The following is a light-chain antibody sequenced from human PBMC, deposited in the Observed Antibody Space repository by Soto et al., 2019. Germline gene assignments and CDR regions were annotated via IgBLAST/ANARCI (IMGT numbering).Light chain of an antibody. CDR3: QAYDYSLTAFV. V-gene: IGLV1-40*01. Sequence: QSVLTQPPSVSGVPGQRVTISCTGNNSNLGADYDVNWYQQLTGAAPKLVVFGNRNRPSGVPDRFSGSKSGTSASLAITGLQAEDEADYYCQAYDYSLTAFVFGGGTKLTV. CDR2: GNR. J-gene: IGLJ3*02. CDR1: NSNLGADYD.